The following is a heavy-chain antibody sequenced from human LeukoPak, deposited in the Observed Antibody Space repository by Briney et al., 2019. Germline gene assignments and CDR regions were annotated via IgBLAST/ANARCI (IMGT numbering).Heavy chain of an antibody. Sequence: HPGGSLRLSCAASGFTFSSYAMSWVRQAPGKGLEWVSAISGSGGSTYYADSVKGRFTISRDNSKNTLYLQMNSLRVEDTAIYYCAKTHGPYCSGGTCLDYYYYMDVWGKGTTVTVSS. CDR1: GFTFSSYA. CDR2: ISGSGGST. CDR3: AKTHGPYCSGGTCLDYYYYMDV. J-gene: IGHJ6*03. D-gene: IGHD2-15*01. V-gene: IGHV3-23*01.